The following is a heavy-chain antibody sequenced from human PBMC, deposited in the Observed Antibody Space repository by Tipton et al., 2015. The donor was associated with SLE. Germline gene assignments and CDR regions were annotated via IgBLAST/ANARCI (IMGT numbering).Heavy chain of an antibody. Sequence: GSLRLSCAASGFTFDDYAMHWVRQAPGKGLEWVSLISWDGGSTYYADSVKGRFTISRDNAKNSLYLQMNSLRAEDTAVYYCASAGALVSFDYWGQGTLVTVSS. D-gene: IGHD6-25*01. J-gene: IGHJ4*02. V-gene: IGHV3-43D*04. CDR1: GFTFDDYA. CDR3: ASAGALVSFDY. CDR2: ISWDGGST.